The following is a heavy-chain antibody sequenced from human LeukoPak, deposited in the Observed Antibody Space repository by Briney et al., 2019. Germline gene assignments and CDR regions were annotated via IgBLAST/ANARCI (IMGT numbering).Heavy chain of an antibody. Sequence: SQTLSLTCTVSGGSISSGGYYWSRIRQHPGKGLEWIGYIYYSGSTYYNPSLKSRVTISVDTSKNQFSLKLSSVTAADTAVYYCARFGGVVVVTSGFDIWGQGTMVTVSS. CDR1: GGSISSGGYY. J-gene: IGHJ3*02. CDR2: IYYSGST. V-gene: IGHV4-31*03. CDR3: ARFGGVVVVTSGFDI. D-gene: IGHD2-21*02.